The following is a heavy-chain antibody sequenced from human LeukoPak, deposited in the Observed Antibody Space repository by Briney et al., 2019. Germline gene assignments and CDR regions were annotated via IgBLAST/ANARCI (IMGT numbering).Heavy chain of an antibody. J-gene: IGHJ3*02. CDR2: IIPIFGTA. D-gene: IGHD2-2*01. Sequence: ASVKVSCKASGGTFSSYAISWVRQAPGQGLEWMGGIIPIFGTANYAQKFQGRVTITADESTSTAYMELSSLRSEDTAVYYCARGGYCSSTSCHDAFDIWGQGTMVTVSS. CDR3: ARGGYCSSTSCHDAFDI. V-gene: IGHV1-69*01. CDR1: GGTFSSYA.